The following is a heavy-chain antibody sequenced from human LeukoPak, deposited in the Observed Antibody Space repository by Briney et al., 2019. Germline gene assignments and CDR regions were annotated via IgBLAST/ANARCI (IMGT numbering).Heavy chain of an antibody. Sequence: GGSLRLSCAASGFTLSSYAMHWVRQAPGKGLEWVAVISFDGSNTYYADSVKGRFTISRDNSKNTLWLQMNSLRTEDTAVYYCARDPVRPGDSGAYFDYWGQGTLVTVSS. CDR3: ARDPVRPGDSGAYFDY. J-gene: IGHJ4*02. CDR1: GFTLSSYA. CDR2: ISFDGSNT. D-gene: IGHD2-15*01. V-gene: IGHV3-30-3*01.